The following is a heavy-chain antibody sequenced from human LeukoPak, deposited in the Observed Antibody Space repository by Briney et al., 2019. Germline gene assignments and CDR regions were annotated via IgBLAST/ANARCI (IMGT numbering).Heavy chain of an antibody. V-gene: IGHV3-23*01. CDR2: ISGSGGST. J-gene: IGHJ4*02. D-gene: IGHD3-16*01. Sequence: GGSLRLSCAASGFTFSSYAMSWVRQAPGKGLEWVSAISGSGGSTYYADSVKGRFTISRDNSKNTLYLQMNSLRAEDTAVYYCAKDPSATFYSPPGDRTIDYWGQGTLVTVSS. CDR3: AKDPSATFYSPPGDRTIDY. CDR1: GFTFSSYA.